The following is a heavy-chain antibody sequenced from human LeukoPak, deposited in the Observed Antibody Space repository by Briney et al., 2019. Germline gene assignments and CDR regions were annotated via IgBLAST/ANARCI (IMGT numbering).Heavy chain of an antibody. Sequence: SETLSLTCTVSGGSISSYYWSWIRQPPGKGLEWIGYIYYSGSTNYNPSLKSRVTISVDTSKNQFSLKLSSVTAADTAVYYCARGRWGGSYYYFDYWGQGTLVTVSS. J-gene: IGHJ4*02. CDR2: IYYSGST. CDR3: ARGRWGGSYYYFDY. V-gene: IGHV4-59*01. D-gene: IGHD1-26*01. CDR1: GGSISSYY.